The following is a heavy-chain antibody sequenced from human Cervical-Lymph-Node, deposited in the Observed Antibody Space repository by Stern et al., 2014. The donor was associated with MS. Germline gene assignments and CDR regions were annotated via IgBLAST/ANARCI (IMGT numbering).Heavy chain of an antibody. CDR3: ARPGDDTAKYGLDV. J-gene: IGHJ6*02. CDR2: IYPGDSDP. Sequence: EVQLEESGAEVKKPGESLKISCKGSGYSFATYWIGWVRQMPGKGLEWMGIIYPGDSDPRYSPSFQGQVTISADKSISAAYLHWSSLKASDTAMYYCARPGDDTAKYGLDVWGQGTTVTVSS. V-gene: IGHV5-51*03. D-gene: IGHD5-18*01. CDR1: GYSFATYW.